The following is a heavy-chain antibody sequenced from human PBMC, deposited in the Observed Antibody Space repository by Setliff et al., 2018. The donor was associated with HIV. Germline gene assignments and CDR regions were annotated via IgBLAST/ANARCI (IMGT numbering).Heavy chain of an antibody. V-gene: IGHV1-69-2*01. Sequence: ASVKVSCKASGYTFSDYYIHWLRQAPRKGLEWMGRFDPEDGETTYAEKLQDRVTISVDRSRNTVYMELSSLRTEDTAVYFCSNGADVGGYSGYDFNYWGQGTLVTVSS. CDR3: SNGADVGGYSGYDFNY. CDR1: GYTFSDYY. CDR2: FDPEDGET. J-gene: IGHJ4*02. D-gene: IGHD5-12*01.